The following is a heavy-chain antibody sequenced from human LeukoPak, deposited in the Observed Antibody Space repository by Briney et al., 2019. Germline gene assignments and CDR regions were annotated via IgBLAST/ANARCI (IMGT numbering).Heavy chain of an antibody. CDR3: ARRFLTGSGGNWFDP. V-gene: IGHV3-33*01. Sequence: PGGSLRLSCAASGFTFSSYPMHWARQAPGKGLEWVAVLWSDGRTEYYADSVKGRFTVSRDNVKNTLYLQMNTLRAEDTAVYYCARRFLTGSGGNWFDPWGQGTLVTVPS. CDR1: GFTFSSYP. J-gene: IGHJ5*02. CDR2: LWSDGRTE. D-gene: IGHD3-10*01.